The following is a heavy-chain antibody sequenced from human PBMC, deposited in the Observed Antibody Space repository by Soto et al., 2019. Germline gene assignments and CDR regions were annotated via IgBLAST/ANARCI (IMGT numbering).Heavy chain of an antibody. D-gene: IGHD4-17*01. V-gene: IGHV2-70*11. Sequence: SGPALVNPTQTLTLACSFCGFSLSTSGMCVSWIRQPPGKALEWLARIDWDDDKYYNTSLRTRLTISKDTSKNQVVLTMTNVDPVDTATYYCARSQSPYGVYIGWGQGTLVTVSS. CDR2: IDWDDDK. J-gene: IGHJ4*02. CDR3: ARSQSPYGVYIG. CDR1: GFSLSTSGMC.